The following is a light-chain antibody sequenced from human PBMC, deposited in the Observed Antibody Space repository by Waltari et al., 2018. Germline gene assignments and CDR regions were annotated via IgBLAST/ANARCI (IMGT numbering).Light chain of an antibody. V-gene: IGLV3-1*01. Sequence: SYELTQPPSVSVSPGQTASITCSGNKLGDKYACWYHQKPGQSPVLCSYQGRKRPSGSPERCAGSNSGNTATLTISGTQAMDEADYYCQAWDNSTAVFGGGTKLTVL. CDR1: KLGDKY. CDR2: QGR. CDR3: QAWDNSTAV. J-gene: IGLJ2*01.